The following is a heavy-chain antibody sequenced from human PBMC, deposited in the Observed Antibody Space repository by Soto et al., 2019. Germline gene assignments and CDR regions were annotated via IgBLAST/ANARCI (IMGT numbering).Heavy chain of an antibody. CDR2: FIPYNGNT. CDR3: ARDALGFQWLPYDFDC. J-gene: IGHJ4*01. Sequence: GASVKVSCKASGYTFPSYGITWVRQAPGQGLEWMGWFIPYNGNTNFAQKLQGRVSMTADTSTNTAYMELTSLRSDDTAVYYCARDALGFQWLPYDFDCWG. V-gene: IGHV1-18*01. D-gene: IGHD6-19*01. CDR1: GYTFPSYG.